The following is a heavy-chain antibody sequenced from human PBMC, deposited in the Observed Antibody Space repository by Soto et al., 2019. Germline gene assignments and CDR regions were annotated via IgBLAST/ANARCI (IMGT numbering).Heavy chain of an antibody. D-gene: IGHD6-13*01. CDR1: GGSISSYY. CDR2: IYYSGST. J-gene: IGHJ5*02. V-gene: IGHV4-59*01. Sequence: SETLSLTCTVSGGSISSYYWSWIRQPPGKGLEWIGYIYYSGSTNYNPSLKSRVTISVDTSKNQFSLKLSSVTAADTAVYYCAREESIAAAGTNWFDPWGQGTLVTVSS. CDR3: AREESIAAAGTNWFDP.